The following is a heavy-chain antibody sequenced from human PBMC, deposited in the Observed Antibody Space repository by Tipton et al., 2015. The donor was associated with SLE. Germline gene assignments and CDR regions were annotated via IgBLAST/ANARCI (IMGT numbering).Heavy chain of an antibody. Sequence: SLRLSCAASGFTFSSYGMHWVRQAPGKGLEWVAVISYDGSNKYYADSVKGRFTISRDNSKNTLYLQMNSLRAEDTAVYYCARETPPPRYYMDVWGKGTTVTVSS. V-gene: IGHV3-30*03. CDR2: ISYDGSNK. CDR3: ARETPPPRYYMDV. CDR1: GFTFSSYG. J-gene: IGHJ6*03.